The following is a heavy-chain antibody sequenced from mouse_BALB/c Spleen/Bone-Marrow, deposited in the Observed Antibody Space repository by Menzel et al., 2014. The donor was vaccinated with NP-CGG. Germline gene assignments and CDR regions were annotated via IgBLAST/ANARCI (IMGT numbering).Heavy chain of an antibody. CDR3: ARENYGSSPAY. V-gene: IGHV1S135*01. CDR2: IDPYNGGT. Sequence: EVQLQQSGPELVKPGASVKVSCKASGYAFTSYNMYWVKQSHGKGLEWIGYIDPYNGGTSYNQKFKGKATLTVDKSSSTAYMHLNSLTSEDSAVYYCARENYGSSPAYWGQGTLVTVSA. J-gene: IGHJ3*01. D-gene: IGHD1-1*01. CDR1: GYAFTSYN.